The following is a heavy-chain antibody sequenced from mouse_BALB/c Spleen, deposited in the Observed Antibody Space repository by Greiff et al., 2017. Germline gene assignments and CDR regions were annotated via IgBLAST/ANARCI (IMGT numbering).Heavy chain of an antibody. CDR1: GFTFSSFG. D-gene: IGHD1-1*01. CDR2: ISSGSSTI. CDR3: ARDYGSSFDY. J-gene: IGHJ2*01. Sequence: EVQLVESGAGLVQPGGSRKLSCAASGFTFSSFGMHWVRQAPGQGLEWVAYISSGSSTIYYADTVKGRFTISRDNPKNTLFLQKTSLRSEDTAICYCARDYGSSFDYWGQGTTLTVSS. V-gene: IGHV5-17*02.